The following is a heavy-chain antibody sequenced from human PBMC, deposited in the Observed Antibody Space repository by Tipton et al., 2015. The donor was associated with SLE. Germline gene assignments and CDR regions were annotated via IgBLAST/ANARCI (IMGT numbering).Heavy chain of an antibody. CDR2: INHSGST. D-gene: IGHD6-13*01. CDR1: GGSFSAYY. CDR3: ARGYSSSWCLGY. Sequence: TLSLTCAVYGGSFSAYYWSWIRQPPGKGLEWIGEINHSGSTNYNPSLKSRVTISVDTSKNQFSLKLSSVTAADTAVYYCARGYSSSWCLGYWGQGTLVTVSS. V-gene: IGHV4-34*01. J-gene: IGHJ4*02.